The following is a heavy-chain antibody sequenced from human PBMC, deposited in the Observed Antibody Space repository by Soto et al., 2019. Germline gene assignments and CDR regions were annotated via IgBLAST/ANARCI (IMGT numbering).Heavy chain of an antibody. Sequence: GGSLRLSCAASGFTFSSYGMHWVHQAPGKGLEWVAVISYDGSNKYYADSVKGRFTISRDNSKNTLYLQMNSLRAEDTAVYYCAKDRTPMVRVTLVRVLGMDVWGQGTTVTVSS. CDR1: GFTFSSYG. D-gene: IGHD3-10*01. J-gene: IGHJ6*02. V-gene: IGHV3-30*18. CDR2: ISYDGSNK. CDR3: AKDRTPMVRVTLVRVLGMDV.